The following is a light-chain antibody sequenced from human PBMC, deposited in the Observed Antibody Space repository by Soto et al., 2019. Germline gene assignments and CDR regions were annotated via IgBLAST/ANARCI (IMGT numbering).Light chain of an antibody. CDR3: QHNHQSPPWT. J-gene: IGKJ1*01. Sequence: DIQMTQSPSSLSASVGERVTITCRASQSINNYLNWYQQKPGKAPKLLIYAASNLQSGVPSRFSGSGSGTGFTLTNSSLQPEDLATYYCQHNHQSPPWTFGQGTVVEIK. CDR2: AAS. CDR1: QSINNY. V-gene: IGKV1-39*01.